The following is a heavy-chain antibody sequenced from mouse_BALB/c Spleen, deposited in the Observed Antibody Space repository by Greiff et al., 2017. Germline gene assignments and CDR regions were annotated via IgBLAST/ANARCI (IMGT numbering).Heavy chain of an antibody. D-gene: IGHD2-12*01. CDR1: GYTFTSYW. Sequence: QVQLQQSGAELAKPGASVKMSCKASGYTFTSYWMHWVKQRPGQGLEWIGYINPSTGYTEYNQKFKDKATLTADKSSSTAYMQLSSLTSEDSAVYYCAILRRDYYFDYWGQGTTLTVSS. CDR2: INPSTGYT. J-gene: IGHJ2*01. V-gene: IGHV1-7*01. CDR3: AILRRDYYFDY.